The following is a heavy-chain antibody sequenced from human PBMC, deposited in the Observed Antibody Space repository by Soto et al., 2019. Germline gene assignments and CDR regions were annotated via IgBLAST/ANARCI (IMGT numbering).Heavy chain of an antibody. CDR2: SYSGGST. V-gene: IGHV3-53*01. CDR1: GFTVSSNY. J-gene: IGHJ4*02. CDR3: ARDETYYDSGDCHC. D-gene: IGHD3-22*01. Sequence: GGSLRLSCAASGFTVSSNYMSWVRQAPGKGLEWVSVSYSGGSTYYAESVKGRFTISRDNSKNTLYLQMNNLRAEDTAVYYCARDETYYDSGDCHCWGQGTLVTVSS.